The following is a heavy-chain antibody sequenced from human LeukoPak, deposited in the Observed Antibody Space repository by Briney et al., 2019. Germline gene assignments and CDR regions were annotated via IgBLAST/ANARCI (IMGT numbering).Heavy chain of an antibody. CDR2: ISSSSSYI. CDR1: GFTFSSYS. V-gene: IGHV3-21*01. D-gene: IGHD3-16*01. CDR3: ARDIRAPWGYFDY. Sequence: KSGGSLRLSCAASGFTFSSYSMNWVRQAPGKGLEWVSSISSSSSYIYYADSVKGRFTISRDNAKNSLYLQMNSLRAEDTAVYYCARDIRAPWGYFDYWGQGTLVTVSS. J-gene: IGHJ4*02.